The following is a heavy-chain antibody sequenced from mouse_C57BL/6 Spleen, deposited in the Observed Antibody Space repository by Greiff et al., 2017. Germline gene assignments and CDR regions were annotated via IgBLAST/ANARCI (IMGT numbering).Heavy chain of an antibody. CDR1: GYTFTSYW. CDR3: ARVGISSGYAMDY. J-gene: IGHJ4*01. Sequence: QVQLQQPGAELVRPGSSVKLSCKASGYTFTSYWMHWVKQRPIQGLEWIGNIDPSDSVTHYNQKFKDKATLTVDKSSRTAYMQRSSLTAESSEVYFCARVGISSGYAMDYWGQGTSVTVSS. CDR2: IDPSDSVT. D-gene: IGHD1-1*01. V-gene: IGHV1-52*01.